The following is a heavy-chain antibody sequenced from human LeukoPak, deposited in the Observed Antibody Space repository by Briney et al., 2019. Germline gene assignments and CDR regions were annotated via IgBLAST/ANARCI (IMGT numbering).Heavy chain of an antibody. CDR3: AVDAGPYYYDSSGAP. CDR2: INHSGST. J-gene: IGHJ5*02. CDR1: GGSFSGYY. D-gene: IGHD3-22*01. V-gene: IGHV4-34*01. Sequence: KPSETLSLTCAVYGGSFSGYYWSWIRQPPGKGLGWIGEINHSGSTNYNPSLKSRVTISVDTSKNQFSLKLSSVTAADTAVYYCAVDAGPYYYDSSGAPWGQGTLVTVSS.